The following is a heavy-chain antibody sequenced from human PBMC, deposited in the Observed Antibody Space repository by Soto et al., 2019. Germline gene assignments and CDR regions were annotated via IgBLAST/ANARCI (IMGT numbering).Heavy chain of an antibody. CDR1: GFTFTGNS. CDR2: ITSSSTTI. CDR3: ARGRVGTAYFDY. Sequence: GGSLRLSCAASGFTFTGNSMNWVRQAPGKGLEWISYITSSSTTIYYADSVKGRFTISRDNAKNSVYLQLNSLRDEDTALYYGARGRVGTAYFDYWGQGALVTVSS. D-gene: IGHD2-21*02. V-gene: IGHV3-48*02. J-gene: IGHJ4*02.